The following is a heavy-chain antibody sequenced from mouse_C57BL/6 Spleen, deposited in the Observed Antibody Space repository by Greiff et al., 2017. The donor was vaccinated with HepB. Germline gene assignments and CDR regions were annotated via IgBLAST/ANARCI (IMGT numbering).Heavy chain of an antibody. Sequence: QVLLQQPGAELVMPGASVKLSCKASGYTFTSYWMHWVKQRPGQGLEWIGEIDPSDSYTNYNQKFKGKSTLTVDKSSSTAYMQLSSLTSEDSAVYYCARGMVTQAWFAYWGEGPLDTVSA. CDR1: GYTFTSYW. J-gene: IGHJ3*01. CDR3: ARGMVTQAWFAY. V-gene: IGHV1-69*01. D-gene: IGHD2-2*01. CDR2: IDPSDSYT.